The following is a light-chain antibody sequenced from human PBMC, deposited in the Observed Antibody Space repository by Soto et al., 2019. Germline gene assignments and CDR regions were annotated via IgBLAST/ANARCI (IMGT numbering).Light chain of an antibody. CDR3: HQRTNWPRT. J-gene: IGKJ2*01. V-gene: IGKV3-11*01. Sequence: EIVLTQSPATLSLSPGERATLSCRASQTVGSQLAWYQQKPGQAPRLLIYDASNTATGIPARFSGSGSGTDLTLTISSLEPEDFGVYYCHQRTNWPRTFGQGTKLEIK. CDR1: QTVGSQ. CDR2: DAS.